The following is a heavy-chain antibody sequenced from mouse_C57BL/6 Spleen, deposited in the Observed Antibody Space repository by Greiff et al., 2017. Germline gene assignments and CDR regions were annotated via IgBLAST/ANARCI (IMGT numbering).Heavy chain of an antibody. CDR3: ARGYGYDGYYAMDY. CDR2: IWTGGGT. J-gene: IGHJ4*01. V-gene: IGHV2-9-1*01. D-gene: IGHD2-2*01. Sequence: VQLQESGPGLVAPSQSLSITCTVSGFSLTSYAISWVRQPPGKGLEWLGVIWTGGGTNYNSALKSRLSISKDNSKSQVFLKMNSLQTDDTARYYCARGYGYDGYYAMDYWGQGTSVTVSS. CDR1: GFSLTSYA.